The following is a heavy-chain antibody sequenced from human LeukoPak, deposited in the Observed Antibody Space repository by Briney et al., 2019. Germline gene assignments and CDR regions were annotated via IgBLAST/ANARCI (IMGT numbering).Heavy chain of an antibody. CDR3: ARDRYRYSSSWDRPYFDY. J-gene: IGHJ4*02. CDR2: IYHSGST. CDR1: GYSISSGYY. D-gene: IGHD6-13*01. Sequence: SETLSLTCTVSGYSISSGYYWGWIRQPPGKGLEWIGSIYHSGSTYYNPSLKSRVTISVDTSKNQFSLKLSSVTAADTAVYYCARDRYRYSSSWDRPYFDYWGQGTLVTVSS. V-gene: IGHV4-38-2*02.